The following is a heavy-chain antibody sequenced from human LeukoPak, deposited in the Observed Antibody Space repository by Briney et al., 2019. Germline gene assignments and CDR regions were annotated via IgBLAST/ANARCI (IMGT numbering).Heavy chain of an antibody. Sequence: ASVKVSCKASGYTFTGYYMHWVRQAPGQGLEWMGWINPNSGDPNYAQKFQGRVTMTRDTSISTAYMELCSLRSDDTAVYYCARDGEDGYNLGDFDYWGQGTLVTVSS. D-gene: IGHD5-24*01. J-gene: IGHJ4*02. CDR2: INPNSGDP. V-gene: IGHV1-2*02. CDR3: ARDGEDGYNLGDFDY. CDR1: GYTFTGYY.